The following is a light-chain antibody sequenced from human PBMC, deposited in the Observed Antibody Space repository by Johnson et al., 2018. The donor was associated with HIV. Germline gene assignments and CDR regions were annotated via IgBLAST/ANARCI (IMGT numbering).Light chain of an antibody. Sequence: QSLFTQPPSVSAAPGQNITISCSGSSSNIGINYISWYQQLPGTAPKLLIYENNKRPSGIPDRFSGSKSGTSASLAISGLQSEDEADYYCAAWDDSLKGYVFGTGTKVTVL. CDR3: AAWDDSLKGYV. V-gene: IGLV1-51*02. J-gene: IGLJ1*01. CDR1: SSNIGINY. CDR2: ENN.